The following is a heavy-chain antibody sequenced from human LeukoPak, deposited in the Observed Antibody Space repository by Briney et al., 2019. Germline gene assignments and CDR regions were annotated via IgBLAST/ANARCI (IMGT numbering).Heavy chain of an antibody. Sequence: GGSLRLSCAASGFTFSSYSMNWVRQAPGKGLEWVSHTGSSSTTIYYADSVKGRFTISRDNDKNSLYLQMSSLRAEDTAVYYCARAGTGTYYYYLDVWGKGTTVTVSS. CDR3: ARAGTGTYYYYLDV. CDR1: GFTFSSYS. D-gene: IGHD1-14*01. V-gene: IGHV3-48*01. CDR2: TGSSSTTI. J-gene: IGHJ6*03.